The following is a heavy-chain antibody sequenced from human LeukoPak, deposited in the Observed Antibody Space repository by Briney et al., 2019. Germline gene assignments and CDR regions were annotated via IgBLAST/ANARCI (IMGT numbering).Heavy chain of an antibody. CDR2: IYYSGST. Sequence: SETLSLTSTVSGGSISSGDYYWSWIRQPPGKGLEWIGYIYYSGSTYYNPSLKSRVTMSVDTSKNQFSLKLSSVTAADTAVYYCARELTYADYWGQGTLVTVSS. V-gene: IGHV4-30-4*01. J-gene: IGHJ4*02. CDR1: GGSISSGDYY. CDR3: ARELTYADY. D-gene: IGHD4/OR15-4a*01.